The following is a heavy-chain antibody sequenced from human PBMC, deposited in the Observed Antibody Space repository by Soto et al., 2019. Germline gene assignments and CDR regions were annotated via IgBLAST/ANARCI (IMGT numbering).Heavy chain of an antibody. J-gene: IGHJ4*02. CDR2: ISYDGSNK. Sequence: QVQLVESGGGVVQPGRSLRLSCAASGFTFSSYAMHWVRQAPGKGLEWVAVISYDGSNKYYADSVKGRFTISRDNSKNTLYLQMNSLRAEDTAVYYCARDRDIVVVVAATLDSDYWGQGTLVTVSS. V-gene: IGHV3-30-3*01. CDR3: ARDRDIVVVVAATLDSDY. D-gene: IGHD2-15*01. CDR1: GFTFSSYA.